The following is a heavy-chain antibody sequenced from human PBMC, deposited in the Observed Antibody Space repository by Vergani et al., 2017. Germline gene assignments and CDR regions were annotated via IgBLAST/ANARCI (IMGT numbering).Heavy chain of an antibody. J-gene: IGHJ4*02. CDR1: GFTFHCYG. Sequence: QVQLVESGGGVVQPGGSLRLSCAAPGFTFHCYGMHLVRQAPGQGLEWVASIRSDESRRYYGDSMEGPFTISRDNSKNTLYLQMKSLRPEDTAVYYCAKEGGGYCSGGTCYPEYWGQGTLVIVSS. V-gene: IGHV3-30*02. D-gene: IGHD2-15*01. CDR3: AKEGGGYCSGGTCYPEY. CDR2: IRSDESRR.